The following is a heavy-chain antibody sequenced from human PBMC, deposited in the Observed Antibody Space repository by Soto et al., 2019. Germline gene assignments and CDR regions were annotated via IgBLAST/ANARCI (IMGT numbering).Heavy chain of an antibody. CDR1: GFTFSDYY. D-gene: IGHD6-19*01. Sequence: CVSLRLPCAASGFTFSDYYMSWIRQSPGKGREWLSYTSSGAGYTDYAASVKGRFTISRDNAKNLLYLQMTSLRGDDTAVYFCARARVVAGSGTSHNWLEPWGRGTLVTVSS. J-gene: IGHJ5*02. CDR2: TSSGAGYT. CDR3: ARARVVAGSGTSHNWLEP. V-gene: IGHV3-11*06.